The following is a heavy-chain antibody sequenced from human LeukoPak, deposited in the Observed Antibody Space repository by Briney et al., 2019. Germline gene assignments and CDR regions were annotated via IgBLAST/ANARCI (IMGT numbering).Heavy chain of an antibody. CDR1: GDSFSSHY. Sequence: SETLSLTCAVSGDSFSSHYWTWLRQPPGKGLEWIGYISYIGSTNYNPSLKSRVTISIDTSKNQFSLKLTSDGARDVVTVTKGFYIWGQGTTVSVSS. D-gene: IGHD4-17*01. J-gene: IGHJ3*02. CDR3: GFYI. V-gene: IGHV4-59*11. CDR2: ISYIGST.